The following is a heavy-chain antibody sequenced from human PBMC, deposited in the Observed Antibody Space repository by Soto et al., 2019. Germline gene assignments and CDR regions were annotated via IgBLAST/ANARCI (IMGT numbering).Heavy chain of an antibody. CDR2: IIPIFGTA. Sequence: QVQLVQSGAEVKKPGSSVKVSCKASGGTFSSYTISWVRQAPGQGVEWMGGIIPIFGTANYAQKFQGRVTISANDSTSTDYMSLTSLRSEDTVAYYCASEAYGSGCLINWGHRTLVIVAS. V-gene: IGHV1-69*12. J-gene: IGHJ4*01. D-gene: IGHD6-19*01. CDR3: ASEAYGSGCLIN. CDR1: GGTFSSYT.